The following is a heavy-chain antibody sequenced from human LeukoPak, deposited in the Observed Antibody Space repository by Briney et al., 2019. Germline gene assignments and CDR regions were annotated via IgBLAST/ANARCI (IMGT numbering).Heavy chain of an antibody. D-gene: IGHD6-19*01. CDR3: ARDWNGSGWPTDY. CDR1: GFNFSSYW. CDR2: INLDGSQK. J-gene: IGHJ4*02. Sequence: GGSLRLSCAASGFNFSSYWMSWVRQAPGKGLEWVANINLDGSQKYYVDSVRGRFTISRDNAKNSLYLQMNSLRVEDTAVYYCARDWNGSGWPTDYWGQGTLVTVSS. V-gene: IGHV3-7*05.